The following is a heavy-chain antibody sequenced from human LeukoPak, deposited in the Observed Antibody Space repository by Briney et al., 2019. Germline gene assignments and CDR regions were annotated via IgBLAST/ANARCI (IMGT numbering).Heavy chain of an antibody. J-gene: IGHJ6*02. D-gene: IGHD3-10*01. V-gene: IGHV1-69*13. CDR3: ARGAVRGVIVDYYYYGMDV. CDR1: GGTFISYA. CDR2: IIPIFGTA. Sequence: GASVKVSCKASGGTFISYAISWVRQAPGQGLEWMGGIIPIFGTANYAQKFQGRVTITADESTSTAYMELSSLRSEDTAVYYCARGAVRGVIVDYYYYGMDVWGQGTTVTVSS.